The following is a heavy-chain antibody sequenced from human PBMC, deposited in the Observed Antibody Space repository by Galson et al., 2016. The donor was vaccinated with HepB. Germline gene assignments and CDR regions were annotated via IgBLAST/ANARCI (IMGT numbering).Heavy chain of an antibody. J-gene: IGHJ6*02. CDR3: AREGRYSTSSWSSWMAGRGTDYNGMDV. V-gene: IGHV3-33*01. CDR1: GYTFRSYG. D-gene: IGHD6-6*01. Sequence: SLRLSCAASGYTFRSYGMHWVRQAPGKGLEWVAVIWFDGSKEYYSDAVKGRFTISRDNSQNSVFLQMKSLRTEDGAVYYCAREGRYSTSSWSSWMAGRGTDYNGMDVWGQGTTVTV. CDR2: IWFDGSKE.